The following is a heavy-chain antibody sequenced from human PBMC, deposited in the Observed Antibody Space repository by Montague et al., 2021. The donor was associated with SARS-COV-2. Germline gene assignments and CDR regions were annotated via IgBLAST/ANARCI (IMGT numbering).Heavy chain of an antibody. J-gene: IGHJ2*01. Sequence: SETLSLTCAVYGVSFSGYYWSWIRQAPGKGLEWIGEINHSGRTNYNPSLKGRVTISVDTSTNQFSLNLNSVTAADTAVYYCTRGLVFSNSCYTLPSLDQRPSCYFDLWGRGTLVIVSS. V-gene: IGHV4-34*01. CDR1: GVSFSGYY. D-gene: IGHD6-13*01. CDR2: INHSGRT. CDR3: TRGLVFSNSCYTLPSLDQRPSCYFDL.